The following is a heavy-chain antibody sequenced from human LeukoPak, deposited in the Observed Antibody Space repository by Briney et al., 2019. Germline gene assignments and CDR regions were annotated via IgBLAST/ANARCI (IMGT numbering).Heavy chain of an antibody. J-gene: IGHJ4*02. CDR3: ARLSGSIWYAVIDY. V-gene: IGHV3-21*01. D-gene: IGHD6-13*01. CDR2: ISSSSNYI. Sequence: PGGSLRLSCAASGFTFSSYSMNWVRQAPGKGLEWVSSISSSSNYIYYADSVKGRFTISRDNAKNSLYLQMNSLRAEDTAVYYCARLSGSIWYAVIDYWGQGTLVTVSS. CDR1: GFTFSSYS.